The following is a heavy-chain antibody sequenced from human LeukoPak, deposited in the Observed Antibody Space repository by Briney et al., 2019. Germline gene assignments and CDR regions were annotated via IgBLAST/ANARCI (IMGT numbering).Heavy chain of an antibody. Sequence: PGGSLRLSCAASGFTFSNYGMHWIRQAPGKGLEWVAFIRFDESDKYYADSVKGRFTISRDNSKNTLYLQMNSLRAEDTAVYYCAKDTFDWLPFYYYYGMDVWGQGTTVTVSS. CDR3: AKDTFDWLPFYYYYGMDV. CDR1: GFTFSNYG. D-gene: IGHD3-9*01. V-gene: IGHV3-30*02. J-gene: IGHJ6*02. CDR2: IRFDESDK.